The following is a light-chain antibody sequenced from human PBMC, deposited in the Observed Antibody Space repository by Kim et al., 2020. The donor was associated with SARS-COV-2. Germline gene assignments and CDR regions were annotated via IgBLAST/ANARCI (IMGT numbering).Light chain of an antibody. Sequence: SASVGGRVTVTCRAKQSVTRYLAWYQQRTGEAPKLLIYQASTLESGVPSRFSGSGSGREFTLTISNLQPEDFAIYYCQQYFTYGTFGQGTKVDIK. CDR1: QSVTRY. V-gene: IGKV1-5*03. CDR3: QQYFTYGT. J-gene: IGKJ1*01. CDR2: QAS.